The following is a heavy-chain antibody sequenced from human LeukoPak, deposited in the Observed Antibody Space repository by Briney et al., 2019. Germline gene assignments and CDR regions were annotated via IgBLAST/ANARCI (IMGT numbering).Heavy chain of an antibody. J-gene: IGHJ4*02. CDR2: IYYSGST. CDR1: GGSVSSYY. D-gene: IGHD3-9*01. V-gene: IGHV4-59*02. Sequence: PSETLSLTCTVSGGSVSSYYWSWIRQPPGKGLEWIGYIYYSGSTNYNPSLKSRVTISVDTSKNQFSLKLSSVTAADTAVYYCARAQLQYFDWFDYWGQGTLVTVSS. CDR3: ARAQLQYFDWFDY.